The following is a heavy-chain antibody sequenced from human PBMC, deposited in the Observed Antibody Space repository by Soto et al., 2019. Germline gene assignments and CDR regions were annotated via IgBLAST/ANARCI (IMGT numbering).Heavy chain of an antibody. CDR3: ARDGSSGYYYYYGMDV. D-gene: IGHD6-19*01. CDR2: ISYDGSNK. Sequence: PGGSLRLSCAASGFTFSSYAMHWVRQAPGKGLEWVAVISYDGSNKYYADSVKGRFTISRDNSKNTLYLQMNSLRAEDTAVYYCARDGSSGYYYYYGMDVWGQGTTVTVSS. CDR1: GFTFSSYA. J-gene: IGHJ6*02. V-gene: IGHV3-30-3*01.